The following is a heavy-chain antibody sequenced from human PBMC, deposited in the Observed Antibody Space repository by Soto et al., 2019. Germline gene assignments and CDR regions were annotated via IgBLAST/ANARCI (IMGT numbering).Heavy chain of an antibody. CDR1: GFTFSNAW. Sequence: GGSLRLSCAASGFTFSNAWMNWVRQAPGKGLEWVGRIKSKTDGGTTDYAAPVKGRVSISRDDSKNTLYLQMNSLKTEDTAVYYGTTEGWYYYDSSGYPPLAEYFQHWGQGTLVTVSS. D-gene: IGHD3-22*01. CDR2: IKSKTDGGTT. J-gene: IGHJ1*01. V-gene: IGHV3-15*07. CDR3: TTEGWYYYDSSGYPPLAEYFQH.